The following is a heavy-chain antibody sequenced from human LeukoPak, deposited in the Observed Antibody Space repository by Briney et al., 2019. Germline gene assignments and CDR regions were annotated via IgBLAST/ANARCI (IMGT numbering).Heavy chain of an antibody. Sequence: PGGSLRLSCTASGFAFGSYAMYWVRQALGKGLEWVSGIFGSGGSAHYADSVKGRFTISRDNSKNTVYLEMNSLGVEDTAVYFCAKTTVGYSSGRFPGWPADYWGQGTLVTVSS. J-gene: IGHJ4*02. CDR2: IFGSGGSA. D-gene: IGHD2-15*01. CDR3: AKTTVGYSSGRFPGWPADY. V-gene: IGHV3-23*01. CDR1: GFAFGSYA.